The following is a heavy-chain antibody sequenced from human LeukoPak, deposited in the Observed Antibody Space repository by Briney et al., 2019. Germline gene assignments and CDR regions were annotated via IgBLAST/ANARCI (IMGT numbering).Heavy chain of an antibody. CDR2: IYTSGST. J-gene: IGHJ4*02. Sequence: SETLSLTCTVSGGSISSYYWSWIRQPAGKGLEWIGRIYTSGSTNYNPSLKSRVTMSVDTSKNQFSLKLTSVTAAGTAVYYCAREAGSYDSSGYYSLYYSFDYWGQGTLVTVSS. CDR1: GGSISSYY. V-gene: IGHV4-4*07. CDR3: AREAGSYDSSGYYSLYYSFDY. D-gene: IGHD3-22*01.